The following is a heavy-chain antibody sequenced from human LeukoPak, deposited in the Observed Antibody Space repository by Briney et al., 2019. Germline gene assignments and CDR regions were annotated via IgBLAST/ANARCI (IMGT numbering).Heavy chain of an antibody. J-gene: IGHJ2*01. Sequence: SETLSLTCTVSGGSISSYYWSWIRQPPGKGLEWIGYIYYSGSTNFNPSLKSRVTISVDTSKNQFSLKLSSVTAADTAVYYCARSTTFRYFDLWGRGTLVTVSS. CDR1: GGSISSYY. CDR3: ARSTTFRYFDL. D-gene: IGHD3-16*01. V-gene: IGHV4-59*01. CDR2: IYYSGST.